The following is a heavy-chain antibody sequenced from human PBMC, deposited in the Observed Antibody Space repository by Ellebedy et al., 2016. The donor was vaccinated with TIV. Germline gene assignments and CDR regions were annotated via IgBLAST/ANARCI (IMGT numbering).Heavy chain of an antibody. J-gene: IGHJ6*02. Sequence: GESLKISCAASGFTFSSYSMSWVRQAPGKGLEWVANIKPDGSEKNYVDSMKGRFIISRDNAKNSLYLQMNSLSAEDTAVYYCAREQSGYDYVLGIRDYYGMDVWGQGTTVTVSS. D-gene: IGHD5-12*01. V-gene: IGHV3-7*01. CDR3: AREQSGYDYVLGIRDYYGMDV. CDR2: IKPDGSEK. CDR1: GFTFSSYS.